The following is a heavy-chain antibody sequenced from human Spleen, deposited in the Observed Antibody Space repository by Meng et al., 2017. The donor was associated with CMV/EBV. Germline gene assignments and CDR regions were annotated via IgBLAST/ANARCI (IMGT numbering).Heavy chain of an antibody. Sequence: ISGDSVSSNNVAWNWIRQSPSRGLEWLGRTYYRSRWYSEYAVSVKSRLTINPDTTRNQFSLHLKSVAPEDTAVYYCARTERWLMDYWGQGTLVTVSS. J-gene: IGHJ4*02. V-gene: IGHV6-1*01. CDR1: GDSVSSNNVA. D-gene: IGHD6-19*01. CDR2: TYYRSRWYS. CDR3: ARTERWLMDY.